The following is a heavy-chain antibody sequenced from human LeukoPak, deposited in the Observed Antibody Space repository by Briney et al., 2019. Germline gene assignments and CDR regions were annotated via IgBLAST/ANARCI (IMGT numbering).Heavy chain of an antibody. Sequence: PGGSLRLSCAASGFTFSSYSMNWVRQAPGKGLEWVSYISSSSSTIYYADSVKGRFTISRDNAKNSLYLQMNSLRAEDTAVYYCARDVVVVPAAISASFDYWGQGTLVTVSS. J-gene: IGHJ4*02. CDR3: ARDVVVVPAAISASFDY. CDR2: ISSSSSTI. D-gene: IGHD2-2*01. V-gene: IGHV3-48*04. CDR1: GFTFSSYS.